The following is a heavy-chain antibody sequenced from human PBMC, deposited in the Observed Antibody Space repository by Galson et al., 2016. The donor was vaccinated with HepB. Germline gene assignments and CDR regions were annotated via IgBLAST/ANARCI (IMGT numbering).Heavy chain of an antibody. J-gene: IGHJ4*02. D-gene: IGHD2-8*02. CDR2: IYSGGST. Sequence: SLRLSCAASGFTLRNYAMHWVRQAPGKGPEWVSVIYSGGSTSYADSVKGRFTISRDSSKNTLYLQMNSLRPEDTAVYYCARRSDSLLVVTGDCWGQGTLVTVSS. V-gene: IGHV3-66*02. CDR3: ARRSDSLLVVTGDC. CDR1: GFTLRNYA.